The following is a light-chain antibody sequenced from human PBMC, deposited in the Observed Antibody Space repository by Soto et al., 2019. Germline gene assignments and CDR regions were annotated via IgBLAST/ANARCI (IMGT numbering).Light chain of an antibody. J-gene: IGKJ5*01. CDR3: QQYNNRPPIT. Sequence: EIVMTQSPATLSVSPGERATLSCRASQSVSGNLAWYQQKPGQAPRLLIYGASTMATGIPARFSGSGSGTEFPPTISSLQSEDFAVYYCQQYNNRPPITFGQGTRLEIK. V-gene: IGKV3-15*01. CDR2: GAS. CDR1: QSVSGN.